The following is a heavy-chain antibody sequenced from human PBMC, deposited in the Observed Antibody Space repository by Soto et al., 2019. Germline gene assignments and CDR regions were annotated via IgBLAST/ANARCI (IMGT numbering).Heavy chain of an antibody. V-gene: IGHV4-34*01. Sequence: SETLSLTCAVYGGSFSGYYWSWIRQPPGKGLEWIGEINHSGSTNYNPSLKSRVTISVDTSKNQFSLKLSSVTAADTAVYYCASYDSSGYRAGGNSRSVDYWGQGTLVTVSS. D-gene: IGHD3-22*01. CDR2: INHSGST. CDR3: ASYDSSGYRAGGNSRSVDY. CDR1: GGSFSGYY. J-gene: IGHJ4*02.